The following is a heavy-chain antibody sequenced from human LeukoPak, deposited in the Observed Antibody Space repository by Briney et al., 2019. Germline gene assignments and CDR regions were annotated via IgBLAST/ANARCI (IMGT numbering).Heavy chain of an antibody. Sequence: SQTVSRTCTVYCVSIYSGHYLWRAIRQPLGKVLERNGYIYYSGSTYYNPSLKSRVTISVDTSKNQFSLKLSSVTAADTAVYYCAREGLEPLPYYFDYWGQGTLVTVSS. D-gene: IGHD1-1*01. V-gene: IGHV4-30-4*01. CDR3: AREGLEPLPYYFDY. CDR2: IYYSGST. CDR1: CVSIYSGHYL. J-gene: IGHJ4*02.